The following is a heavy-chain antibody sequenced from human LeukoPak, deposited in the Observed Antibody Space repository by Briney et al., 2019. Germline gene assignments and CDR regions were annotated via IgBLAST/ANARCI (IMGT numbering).Heavy chain of an antibody. CDR1: GYTFTSYG. D-gene: IGHD3-16*01. V-gene: IGHV1-18*01. J-gene: IGHJ6*03. Sequence: ASVKVSCKASGYTFTSYGISWVRQAPGQGLEWMGWISAYNGNTNYAQKLQGRVTMTTDTSTSTAYMELRSLRSDDTAVYYCAREGGLRYYYYYYYMDVWGKGTTVTVSS. CDR3: AREGGLRYYYYYYYMDV. CDR2: ISAYNGNT.